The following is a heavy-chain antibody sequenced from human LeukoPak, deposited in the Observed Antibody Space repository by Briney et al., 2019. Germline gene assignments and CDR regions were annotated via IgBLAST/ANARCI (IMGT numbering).Heavy chain of an antibody. CDR3: ARGGFLEWLSSWFDP. CDR2: IIPIFGTA. Sequence: ASVKVSCKASGGTFSSYAISWVRQAPGQGLEWMGGIIPIFGTANYAQKFQGRVTITTDESTSTAYMELSSLRFEDTAVYYCARGGFLEWLSSWFDPWGQGTLVTVSS. D-gene: IGHD3-3*01. CDR1: GGTFSSYA. J-gene: IGHJ5*02. V-gene: IGHV1-69*05.